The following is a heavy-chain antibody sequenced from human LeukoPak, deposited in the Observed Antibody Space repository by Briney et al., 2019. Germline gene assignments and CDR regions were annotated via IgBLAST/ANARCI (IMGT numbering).Heavy chain of an antibody. D-gene: IGHD6-13*01. CDR2: IYYSGST. J-gene: IGHJ3*02. CDR3: ARDSRSSWYRADDAFDI. V-gene: IGHV4-31*03. CDR1: GGSISSGGYY. Sequence: PSETLSLTCTVSGGSISSGGYYWSWIRQHPGTGLEWIGYIYYSGSTYYNPSLKSRVTISVDTSKNQFSLKLSSVTAADTAVYYCARDSRSSWYRADDAFDIWGQGTMVTVSS.